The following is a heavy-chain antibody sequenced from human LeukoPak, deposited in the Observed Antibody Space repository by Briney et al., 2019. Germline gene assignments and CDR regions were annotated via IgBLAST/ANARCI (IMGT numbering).Heavy chain of an antibody. D-gene: IGHD3-22*01. CDR3: ARHVVAVGFDY. CDR1: GFTFTTYD. Sequence: GGSLRLSCAASGFTFTTYDMHWVRQATGKGLEWVSSITSSSSYIYYADSVKGRFTISRDNAKNSLYLQMNSLRAEDTAVYYCARHVVAVGFDYWGQGTLVTVSS. V-gene: IGHV3-21*01. CDR2: ITSSSSYI. J-gene: IGHJ4*02.